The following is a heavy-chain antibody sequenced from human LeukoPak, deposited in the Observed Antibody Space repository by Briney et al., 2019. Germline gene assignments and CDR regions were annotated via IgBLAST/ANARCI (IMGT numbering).Heavy chain of an antibody. V-gene: IGHV4-34*01. CDR3: ARGEAAAGPMDYMDV. D-gene: IGHD6-13*01. Sequence: PAETLSLTCAVYGGSFSGYYWSWIRQPPGKGLEWIGEVNHSGSTNYNPSLKSRVTMSVDTSKNQFSLKLSSVTAADTAVYYCARGEAAAGPMDYMDVWDTGATVTVSS. CDR2: VNHSGST. J-gene: IGHJ6*03. CDR1: GGSFSGYY.